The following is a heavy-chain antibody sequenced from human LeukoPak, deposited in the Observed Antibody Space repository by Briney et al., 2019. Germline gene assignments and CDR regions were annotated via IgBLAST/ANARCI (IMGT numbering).Heavy chain of an antibody. CDR3: ARDSFIRLFDP. CDR1: GYTFTGYY. CDR2: ISAYNGNT. D-gene: IGHD3-16*01. J-gene: IGHJ5*02. V-gene: IGHV1-18*04. Sequence: GASVKVSCKASGYTFTGYYMHWARQAPGQGLEWMGWISAYNGNTNFAQKLQGRVTMTTDTSTSTAYMELRSLRSDDTAVYYCARDSFIRLFDPWGQGTLVTVSS.